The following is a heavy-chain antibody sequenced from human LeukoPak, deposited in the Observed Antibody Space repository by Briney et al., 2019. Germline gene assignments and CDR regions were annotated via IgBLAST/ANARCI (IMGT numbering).Heavy chain of an antibody. CDR1: GFTFSDYY. CDR3: ASDIVATSLFDY. J-gene: IGHJ4*02. CDR2: ISSSSSYI. D-gene: IGHD5-12*01. V-gene: IGHV3-11*06. Sequence: PGGSLRLSCAASGFTFSDYYMSWIRQAPGKGLEWVSSISSSSSYIYYADSVKGRFTISRDNAKNSLYLQMNSLRAEDTAVYYCASDIVATSLFDYWGQGTLVTVSS.